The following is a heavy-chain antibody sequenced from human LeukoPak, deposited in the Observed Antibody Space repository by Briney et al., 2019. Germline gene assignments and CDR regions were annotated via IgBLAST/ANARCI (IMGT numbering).Heavy chain of an antibody. CDR2: IYYSGST. J-gene: IGHJ4*02. CDR3: ARVGTYSSSWYYFDY. V-gene: IGHV4-30-4*01. Sequence: SETLSLTCTVSGGSISSGDYYWSWIRQPPGKGLEWIGYIYYSGSTYYNPSLKSRVTISVDTSKNQFSLKLSSVTAADTAVYYCARVGTYSSSWYYFDYWGQGTLVTVSS. CDR1: GGSISSGDYY. D-gene: IGHD6-13*01.